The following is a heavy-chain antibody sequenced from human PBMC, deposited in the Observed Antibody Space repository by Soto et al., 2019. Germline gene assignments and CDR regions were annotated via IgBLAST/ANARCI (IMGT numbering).Heavy chain of an antibody. CDR3: ARGRGATYAHYYLAV. D-gene: IGHD5-12*01. Sequence: PGGSLRLSCAASGLTYSGYTMNWVRQATGQGLEWVSSMSSSASHIYYSDSVKGRFTISRDNAKNSLYLQMNSLRAEDTAVYYCARGRGATYAHYYLAVWGKGTTVTVSS. CDR1: GLTYSGYT. V-gene: IGHV3-21*01. CDR2: MSSSASHI. J-gene: IGHJ6*03.